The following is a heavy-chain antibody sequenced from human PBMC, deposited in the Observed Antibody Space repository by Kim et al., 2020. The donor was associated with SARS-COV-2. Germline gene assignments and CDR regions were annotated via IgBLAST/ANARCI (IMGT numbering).Heavy chain of an antibody. CDR1: GFTFSSYW. D-gene: IGHD5-18*01. J-gene: IGHJ6*02. CDR3: ARIRIHLLYGMDV. V-gene: IGHV3-7*01. Sequence: GGSLRLSCAASGFTFSSYWMSWVRQAPGKGLEWVANIKQDGSEKYYVDSVKGRFTISRDNAKNSLYLQMNSLRAEDTAVYYCARIRIHLLYGMDVWGQGTTVTVSS. CDR2: IKQDGSEK.